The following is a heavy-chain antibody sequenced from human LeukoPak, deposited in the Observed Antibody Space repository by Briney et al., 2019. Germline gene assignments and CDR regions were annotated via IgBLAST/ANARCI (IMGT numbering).Heavy chain of an antibody. V-gene: IGHV1-69*05. CDR2: IIPLFGIA. J-gene: IGHJ3*02. CDR3: ATQLGITIFGVVTSIGDDAFDI. CDR1: GGTFSSYA. D-gene: IGHD3-3*01. Sequence: ASVKVSCKASGGTFSSYAISWVRQAPGQGLEWMGGIIPLFGIANYAQKFQGRVTITTDESTSTAYRELSSLRSEDTAVYYCATQLGITIFGVVTSIGDDAFDIWGQGTRVTVSS.